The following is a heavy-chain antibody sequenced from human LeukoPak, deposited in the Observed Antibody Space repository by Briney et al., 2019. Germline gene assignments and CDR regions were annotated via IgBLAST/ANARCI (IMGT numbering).Heavy chain of an antibody. CDR3: ARRSQYYGPDY. Sequence: SETLSLTCTVSGGSISSSSYYWGWIRQPPGKGLEWIGSIYYSGSTNYNPSLKSRVTISVDTSKNQFSLKLSSVTAADTAVYYCARRSQYYGPDYWGQGTLVTVSS. D-gene: IGHD3-10*01. V-gene: IGHV4-39*07. CDR1: GGSISSSSYY. CDR2: IYYSGST. J-gene: IGHJ4*02.